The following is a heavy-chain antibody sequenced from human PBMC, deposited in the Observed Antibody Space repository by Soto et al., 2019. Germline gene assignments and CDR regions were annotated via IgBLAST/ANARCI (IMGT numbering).Heavy chain of an antibody. J-gene: IGHJ4*02. CDR2: ISSNGGST. CDR1: GFSFSSYA. Sequence: GGSLRLSCSASGFSFSSYAMHWVRQAPGKGLEYVSAISSNGGSTYYAASVKGRFTISRDNSKNTLHLEMRSLRAEDTAVYYCATYDSSGYYYVPIDYWGQGTLVTVS. V-gene: IGHV3-64D*06. CDR3: ATYDSSGYYYVPIDY. D-gene: IGHD3-22*01.